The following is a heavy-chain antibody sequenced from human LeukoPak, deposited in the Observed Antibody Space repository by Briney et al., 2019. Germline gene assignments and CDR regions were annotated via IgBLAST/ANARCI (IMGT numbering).Heavy chain of an antibody. Sequence: SQTLSLTCSVSGGSITSGSYYWSWIRQPPGKGLEWIGYIYCSGSTNYNPSLKSRVTISVDTSKNQFSLKLSSVTAADTAVYYCARDQGYEIDYWGQGTLVTVSS. CDR1: GGSITSGSYY. CDR3: ARDQGYEIDY. J-gene: IGHJ4*02. D-gene: IGHD1-1*01. CDR2: IYCSGST. V-gene: IGHV4-61*01.